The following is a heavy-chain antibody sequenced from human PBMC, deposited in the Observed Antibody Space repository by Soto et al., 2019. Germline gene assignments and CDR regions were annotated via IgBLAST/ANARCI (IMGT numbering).Heavy chain of an antibody. CDR2: ISSSGSNT. J-gene: IGHJ4*02. CDR3: ARDRIVLAAAGYYFAY. V-gene: IGHV3-23*01. CDR1: GFTLSNYA. Sequence: PGGSLRLSCAAAGFTLSNYAMTWVRQAPGKGLEWVSAISSSGSNTYHADSVKGRFTISRDNSKNTLFLQMNSLRAEDTAVYYCARDRIVLAAAGYYFAYRGQGTLVTVSS. D-gene: IGHD6-13*01.